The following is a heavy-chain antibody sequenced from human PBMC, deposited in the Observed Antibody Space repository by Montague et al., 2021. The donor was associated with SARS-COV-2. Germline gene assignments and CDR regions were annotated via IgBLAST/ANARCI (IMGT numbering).Heavy chain of an antibody. CDR1: DGSITSDNYY. D-gene: IGHD3-16*01. J-gene: IGHJ4*02. V-gene: IGHV4-61*02. CDR3: AGGRFNAWHYFDY. CDR2: IFTSGNT. Sequence: TLSLTCTVSDGSITSDNYYWSWIRQPAGKGLEWIGRIFTSGNTDYNPSLTGRVTMSLDTSESQFSLKLNSVTAADTAILYCAGGRFNAWHYFDYWGQGTLVTVSS.